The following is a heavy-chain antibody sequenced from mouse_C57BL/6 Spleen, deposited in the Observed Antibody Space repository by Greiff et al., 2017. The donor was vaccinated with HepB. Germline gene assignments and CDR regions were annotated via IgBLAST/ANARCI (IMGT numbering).Heavy chain of an antibody. J-gene: IGHJ3*01. CDR3: ASDGYYVSFAY. Sequence: QVQLQQSGPGLVQPSQSLSITCTVSGFSLTSYGVHWVRQSPGKGLEWLGVIWSGGSTDYNAAFISRLSISKDNSKSQVFFKMNSLQADDTAIYYCASDGYYVSFAYWGQGTLVTVSA. D-gene: IGHD2-3*01. CDR2: IWSGGST. V-gene: IGHV2-2*01. CDR1: GFSLTSYG.